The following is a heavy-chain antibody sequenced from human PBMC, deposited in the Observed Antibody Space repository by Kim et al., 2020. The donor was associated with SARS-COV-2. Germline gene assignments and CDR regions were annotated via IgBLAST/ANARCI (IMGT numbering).Heavy chain of an antibody. CDR2: IRSKANSYAT. J-gene: IGHJ6*02. CDR3: VGTTDYYYGVDV. CDR1: GFTFSGSA. V-gene: IGHV3-73*01. Sequence: GGSLRLSCAASGFTFSGSAMHWVRQASGKGLEWVGRIRSKANSYATAYVASVKGRFTISRDDSKNTAFLQMNSLKTEDTAVYYCVGTTDYYYGVDVWGQGTTVTVSS. D-gene: IGHD4-17*01.